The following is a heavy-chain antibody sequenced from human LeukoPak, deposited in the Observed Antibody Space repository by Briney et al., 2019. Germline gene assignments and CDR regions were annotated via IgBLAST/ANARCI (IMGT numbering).Heavy chain of an antibody. CDR1: GFTFSTYN. CDR2: ISGSGGST. Sequence: PGGSLRLSCAASGFTFSTYNMDWVRQAPGKGLEWVSAISGSGGSTYYADSVKGRFTISRDNSKNTLYLQMNSLRAEDTAVYYCAKDPFPSMIVVEGPDYWGQGTLVTVSS. J-gene: IGHJ4*02. D-gene: IGHD3-22*01. V-gene: IGHV3-23*01. CDR3: AKDPFPSMIVVEGPDY.